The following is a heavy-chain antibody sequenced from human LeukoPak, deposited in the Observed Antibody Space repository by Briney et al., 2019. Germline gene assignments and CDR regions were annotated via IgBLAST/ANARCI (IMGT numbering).Heavy chain of an antibody. D-gene: IGHD4-11*01. CDR2: ISGSGGTT. J-gene: IGHJ4*02. CDR3: AKLAVINGY. Sequence: GGSLRLSCAASGFTFDDYAMHWVRQAPGKGLEWVSVISGSGGTTYYADSVKGRFTISRDNSKNTLYLQMNGLRAEDTAVYYCAKLAVINGYWGQGTLVTVSS. V-gene: IGHV3-23*01. CDR1: GFTFDDYA.